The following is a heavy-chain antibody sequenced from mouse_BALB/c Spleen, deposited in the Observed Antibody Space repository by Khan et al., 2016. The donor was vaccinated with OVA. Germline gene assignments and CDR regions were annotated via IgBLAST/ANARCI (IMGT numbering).Heavy chain of an antibody. D-gene: IGHD2-10*01. J-gene: IGHJ4*01. Sequence: QVQLKESGPGLVAPSQSLSITCTVSGFSLTGYGVNWVRQPPGKGLEWLGMIWGDGGTDYNSALKSRLNLSKDNSKSQVFLKMNSLQTDDTDRYYCASAYCGNYREAMDYWGQGTSVTVSS. CDR2: IWGDGGT. CDR1: GFSLTGYG. V-gene: IGHV2-6-7*01. CDR3: ASAYCGNYREAMDY.